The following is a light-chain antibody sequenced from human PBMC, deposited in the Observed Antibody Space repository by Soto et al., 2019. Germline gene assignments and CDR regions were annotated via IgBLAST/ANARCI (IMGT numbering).Light chain of an antibody. CDR1: TSDVGGYNY. V-gene: IGLV2-14*03. J-gene: IGLJ2*01. Sequence: QSVLTQPASVSGSPGQSITISCTGTTSDVGGYNYVSWYQHHPGKAPELMIYDVSTRPSGVSNRFSGSKSGNTASLTISGLQAEDEADYYCSSYASSSTLLFGGGTQLTVL. CDR2: DVS. CDR3: SSYASSSTLL.